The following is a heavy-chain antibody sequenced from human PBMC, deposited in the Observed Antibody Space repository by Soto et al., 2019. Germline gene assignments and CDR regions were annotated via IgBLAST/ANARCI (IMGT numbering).Heavy chain of an antibody. D-gene: IGHD1-26*01. CDR3: AKVGPSYYYGMDA. CDR1: GLDFSSEV. CDR2: ISGSGRTI. V-gene: IGHV3-23*01. J-gene: IGHJ6*02. Sequence: GSLRLSCAASGLDFSSEVMCWVRQAPGKGLEWVSSISGSGRTIYHADSMRGRFAISRDNSKNSLYLQLNNLRVDDTAVYYCAKVGPSYYYGMDAWGQGTTVTISS.